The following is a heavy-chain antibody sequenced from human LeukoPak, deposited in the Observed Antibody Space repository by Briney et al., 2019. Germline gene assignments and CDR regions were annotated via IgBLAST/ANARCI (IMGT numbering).Heavy chain of an antibody. CDR1: GFTFSDYY. J-gene: IGHJ4*02. Sequence: PGGSLRLSCAASGFTFSDYYMSWIRQAPGRGLEWVSYISSSGSTTYYADSVKGRFTISRDNSKNTLYLQMNSLRAEDTAVYYCAKDLYALEYYFDYWGQGTLVTVSS. V-gene: IGHV3-11*01. CDR2: ISSSGSTT. CDR3: AKDLYALEYYFDY. D-gene: IGHD2/OR15-2a*01.